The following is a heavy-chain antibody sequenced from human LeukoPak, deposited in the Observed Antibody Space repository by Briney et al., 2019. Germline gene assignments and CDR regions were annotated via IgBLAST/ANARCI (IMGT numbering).Heavy chain of an antibody. Sequence: GGSLRLSCAASRFTFDNYAMTWVRQAPGKGLEWVSAIRVSDGYTYYADSVQGRFIISRDKSRNTVSLQINSLTGDDTALYYCARVAGSYSIRPFDFWGQGTVVLVSS. CDR2: IRVSDGYT. CDR1: RFTFDNYA. V-gene: IGHV3-23*01. D-gene: IGHD1-26*01. J-gene: IGHJ4*02. CDR3: ARVAGSYSIRPFDF.